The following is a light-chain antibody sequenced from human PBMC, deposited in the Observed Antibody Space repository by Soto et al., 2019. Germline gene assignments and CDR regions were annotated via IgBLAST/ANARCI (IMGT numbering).Light chain of an antibody. CDR3: QQYGSSPLT. CDR2: GAS. J-gene: IGKJ4*01. Sequence: IGMTQSRATLSVSPGERATIACRASQSVSSNLAWYQQKPGQAPRLLIYGASSRATGIPDRFSGSGSGTDFTLTISRLEPEDFAVYYCQQYGSSPLTFGGGTKV. CDR1: QSVSSN. V-gene: IGKV3-20*01.